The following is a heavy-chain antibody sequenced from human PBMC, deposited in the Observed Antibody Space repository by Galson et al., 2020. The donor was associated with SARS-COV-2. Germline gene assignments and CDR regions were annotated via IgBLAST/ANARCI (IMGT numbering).Heavy chain of an antibody. J-gene: IGHJ4*02. Sequence: GGSLRLSCAASGFTFNNYEMFWVRQPPGKGLEWVSYISRGASTIYYADSVKGRFTISRDSAKNSLYLQMNSLRAEDTAVYYCARGDTGGTYYAEHWAYWGQGTLVTVSS. CDR3: ARGDTGGTYYAEHWAY. CDR1: GFTFNNYE. CDR2: ISRGASTI. V-gene: IGHV3-48*03. D-gene: IGHD1-26*01.